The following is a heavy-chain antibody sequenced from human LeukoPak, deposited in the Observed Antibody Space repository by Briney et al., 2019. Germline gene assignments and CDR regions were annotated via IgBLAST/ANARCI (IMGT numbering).Heavy chain of an antibody. CDR3: ARDTGSIVVVTAIPFDY. J-gene: IGHJ4*02. CDR1: GYTFTSYD. V-gene: IGHV1-8*01. D-gene: IGHD2-21*02. Sequence: ASVKVSCKASGYTFTSYDINWVRQATGQGLEWMGWMNPNSGNTGYAQKFQGRVTMTRNTSISTAYMELSRLRSDDTAVYYCARDTGSIVVVTAIPFDYWGQGTLVTVSS. CDR2: MNPNSGNT.